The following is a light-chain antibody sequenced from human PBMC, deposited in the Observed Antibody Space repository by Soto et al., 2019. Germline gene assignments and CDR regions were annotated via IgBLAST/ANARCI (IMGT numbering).Light chain of an antibody. V-gene: IGKV1-8*01. J-gene: IGKJ1*01. CDR3: QQYYSYPLT. CDR1: QGISSY. Sequence: IRMTHAPSSLSASTGEIVTITFRASQGISSYLAWYQQKPGKAPKLLIYAASTLQSGVPSRFSGSGSGTDFTLTISCLQSEDFATYYCQQYYSYPLTFGQGTKVDIK. CDR2: AAS.